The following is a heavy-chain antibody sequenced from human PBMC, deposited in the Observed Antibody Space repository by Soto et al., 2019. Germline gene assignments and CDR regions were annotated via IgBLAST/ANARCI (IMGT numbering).Heavy chain of an antibody. J-gene: IGHJ4*02. Sequence: SETLSLTCAVSGYSISSGYYWGWVRQPPGKGLEWIGSIHHTGSTYYNPSLKSRVTISVDMSKNQFSLKLSSVTAADTAVYYCTRDLGETSMAYWGQGTLVTVSS. CDR3: TRDLGETSMAY. V-gene: IGHV4-38-2*02. D-gene: IGHD5-18*01. CDR2: IHHTGST. CDR1: GYSISSGYY.